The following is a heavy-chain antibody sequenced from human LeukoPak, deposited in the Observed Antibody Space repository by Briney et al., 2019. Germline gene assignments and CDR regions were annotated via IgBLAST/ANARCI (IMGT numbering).Heavy chain of an antibody. Sequence: GGSLRLSCAASGFTFSSYAMHWVRQAPGKGLEWVAVISYDGSNKYYADSVKGRFTISRDNSKNTLYLQVNSLRAEDTAVYYCARELPITMIVVVIGPFDYWGQGTLVTVSS. J-gene: IGHJ4*02. V-gene: IGHV3-30*04. D-gene: IGHD3-22*01. CDR1: GFTFSSYA. CDR2: ISYDGSNK. CDR3: ARELPITMIVVVIGPFDY.